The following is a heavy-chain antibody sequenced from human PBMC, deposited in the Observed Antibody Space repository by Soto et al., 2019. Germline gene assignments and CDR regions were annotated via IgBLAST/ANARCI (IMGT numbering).Heavy chain of an antibody. D-gene: IGHD2-21*01. V-gene: IGHV1-18*01. J-gene: IGHJ3*01. CDR3: AKFNGWKCVYHIDDNSDAMDV. Sequence: ASVKVSCKASGYTFTSYGISWVRQAPGQGLEWMGWISAYNGNTNYAQKLQGRVTMTTDTSTSTAYMELRSLRSDDTAVYYCAKFNGWKCVYHIDDNSDAMDVWGQGTMVTVSS. CDR2: ISAYNGNT. CDR1: GYTFTSYG.